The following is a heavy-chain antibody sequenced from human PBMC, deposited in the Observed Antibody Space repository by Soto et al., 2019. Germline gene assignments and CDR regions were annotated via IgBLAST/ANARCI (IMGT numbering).Heavy chain of an antibody. D-gene: IGHD2-2*01. CDR3: ASGLAPLPASNYYYYYGMDV. V-gene: IGHV1-69*01. CDR1: GGTFSSYA. Sequence: QVQLVQSGAEVKKPGSSVKVSCKASGGTFSSYAISWVRQAPGQGLEWMGGIIPIFGTANYEQKFQGRVTITADESTSTAYMELSSLRSEDTAVYYCASGLAPLPASNYYYYYGMDVWGQGTTVTVSS. J-gene: IGHJ6*02. CDR2: IIPIFGTA.